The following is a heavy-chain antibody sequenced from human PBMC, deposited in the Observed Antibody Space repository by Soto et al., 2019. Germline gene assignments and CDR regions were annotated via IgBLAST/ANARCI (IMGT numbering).Heavy chain of an antibody. CDR1: GGSISSGSYY. CDR2: INFSGTT. V-gene: IGHV4-39*01. CDR3: ARHGPGGSYSDY. D-gene: IGHD1-26*01. Sequence: PSETLSLTCTVSGGSISSGSYYWGWIRQPPGKGLEWIASINFSGTTYDNPSLKSRVTISVDTSKNQFSLKLSSVTAADTAVYYCARHGPGGSYSDYWGQGTLVTVSS. J-gene: IGHJ4*02.